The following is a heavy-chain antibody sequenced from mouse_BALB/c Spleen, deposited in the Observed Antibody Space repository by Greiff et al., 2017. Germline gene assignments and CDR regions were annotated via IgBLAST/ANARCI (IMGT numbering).Heavy chain of an antibody. CDR3: ARWGYDYYFDY. Sequence: VQLQQPGAELVKPGASVKLSCKASGYTFTSYWMHWVKQRPGQGLEWIGEINPSNGRTNYNEKFKSKATLTVDKSSSTAYMQLSSLTSEDSAVYYCARWGYDYYFDYWGQGTTLTVSS. V-gene: IGHV1S81*02. J-gene: IGHJ2*01. CDR1: GYTFTSYW. D-gene: IGHD2-14*01. CDR2: INPSNGRT.